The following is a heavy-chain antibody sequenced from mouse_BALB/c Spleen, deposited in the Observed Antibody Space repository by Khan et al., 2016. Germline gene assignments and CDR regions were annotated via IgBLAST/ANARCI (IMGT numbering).Heavy chain of an antibody. Sequence: LVKTGASVKISCKASGYSFTGYYMHWVKQSHGKSLEWFGYISCYNGATNYNQKFKGKATFTVDKSSSIAYKQFNSLTSEDSAVYYCSRGDYDGYYAMDYWGQGTSVTVSS. V-gene: IGHV1S34*01. CDR3: SRGDYDGYYAMDY. D-gene: IGHD2-4*01. CDR2: ISCYNGAT. CDR1: GYSFTGYY. J-gene: IGHJ4*01.